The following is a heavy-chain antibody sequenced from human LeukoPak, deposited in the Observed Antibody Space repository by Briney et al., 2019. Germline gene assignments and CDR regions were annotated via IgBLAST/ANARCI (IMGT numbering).Heavy chain of an antibody. J-gene: IGHJ4*02. Sequence: GASVKVSCKASGGTFSSYAISWVRQAPGQGLEWMGGIIPIFGTANYAQKFQGRVTITADESTSTAYMELSSLRSEDTAVYYCARDWNDAPADWGQGTLVTVSS. CDR2: IIPIFGTA. V-gene: IGHV1-69*13. CDR3: ARDWNDAPAD. CDR1: GGTFSSYA. D-gene: IGHD1-1*01.